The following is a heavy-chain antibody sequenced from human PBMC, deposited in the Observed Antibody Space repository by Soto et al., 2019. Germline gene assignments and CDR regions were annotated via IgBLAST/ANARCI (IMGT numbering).Heavy chain of an antibody. D-gene: IGHD6-13*01. CDR2: IYYSGST. J-gene: IGHJ4*02. V-gene: IGHV4-59*12. Sequence: QVQLQESGPGLVKPSETLSLTCTVSGGSISSYYWSWIRQPPGKGLEWIGYIYYSGSTNYNPSLKSRVTISVDTSKNQFSLKLSSVTAADTAVYYCARDRREYSSSWLDYWGQGTLVTVSS. CDR1: GGSISSYY. CDR3: ARDRREYSSSWLDY.